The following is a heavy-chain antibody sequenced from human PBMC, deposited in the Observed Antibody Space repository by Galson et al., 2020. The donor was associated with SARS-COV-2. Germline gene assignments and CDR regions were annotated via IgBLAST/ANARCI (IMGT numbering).Heavy chain of an antibody. D-gene: IGHD3-16*01. Sequence: PGGSLRLSCAASGFTFDDYAMHWVRQAPGKGLEWVSGISWNSGSIGYADSVKGRFTISRDNAKNSLYLQMNSLRAEDTALYYCAKDRGPRAWGVYYYYGMDVWGQGTTVTVSS. CDR2: ISWNSGSI. CDR3: AKDRGPRAWGVYYYYGMDV. CDR1: GFTFDDYA. V-gene: IGHV3-9*01. J-gene: IGHJ6*02.